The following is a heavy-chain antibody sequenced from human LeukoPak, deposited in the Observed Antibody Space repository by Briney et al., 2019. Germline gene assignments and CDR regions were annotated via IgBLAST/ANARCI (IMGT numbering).Heavy chain of an antibody. J-gene: IGHJ4*02. CDR1: GGSISSYY. Sequence: SETLSLTCTVSGGSISSYYWSWIRQPAGKGLEWIGRIYTSGSNNYNPSLKSRVTMSVDTSKNQFSLKLSSVTAADTAVYYCARRDTSGFYYYYFDYWGQGALVTVSS. D-gene: IGHD3-22*01. CDR3: ARRDTSGFYYYYFDY. V-gene: IGHV4-4*07. CDR2: IYTSGSN.